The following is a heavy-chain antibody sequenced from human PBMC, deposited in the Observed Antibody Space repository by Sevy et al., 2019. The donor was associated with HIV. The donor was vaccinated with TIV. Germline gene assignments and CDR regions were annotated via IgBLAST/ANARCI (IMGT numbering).Heavy chain of an antibody. CDR2: IKSKISGGTT. CDR3: AAIKGGQASDMDK. J-gene: IGHJ6*02. Sequence: GGSLRLSCAASGFTFNEAWMNWVRQAPGKGLEWAGRIKSKISGGTTDYAAAVKGRFSISRDDSKKTLYLEMNSLKSEDTAVYYCAAIKGGQASDMDKWGQGTTVTVSS. V-gene: IGHV3-15*01. CDR1: GFTFNEAW.